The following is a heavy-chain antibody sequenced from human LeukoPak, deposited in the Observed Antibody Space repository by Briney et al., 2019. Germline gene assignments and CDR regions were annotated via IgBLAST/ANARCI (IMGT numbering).Heavy chain of an antibody. V-gene: IGHV4-59*01. J-gene: IGHJ5*02. CDR3: ARDGTGRWFDP. D-gene: IGHD1-14*01. Sequence: SETLSLTCTVSGGSISPFCWSWIRQPPGKGLELIGFIYYSGRSNYNPSLKSRVTILVDTSKNQFSLKLSSVTAADTAVYYCARDGTGRWFDPWGQGTLVTVSS. CDR1: GGSISPFC. CDR2: IYYSGRS.